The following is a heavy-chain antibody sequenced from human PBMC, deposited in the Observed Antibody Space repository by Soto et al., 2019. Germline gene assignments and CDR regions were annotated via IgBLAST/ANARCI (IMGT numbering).Heavy chain of an antibody. CDR3: AREKRSLTYDSSGYYLNPADY. D-gene: IGHD3-22*01. CDR1: GYTFTSYD. CDR2: INPSGGST. J-gene: IGHJ4*02. V-gene: IGHV1-46*01. Sequence: QVQLVQSGAEVKKPGASVKVSCKASGYTFTSYDMHWVRQAPGQGLEWMGIINPSGGSTSYAQKFQGRVTMTRDTSTSTVYMELSSLRSEDTAVYYCAREKRSLTYDSSGYYLNPADYWGQGTLVTVSS.